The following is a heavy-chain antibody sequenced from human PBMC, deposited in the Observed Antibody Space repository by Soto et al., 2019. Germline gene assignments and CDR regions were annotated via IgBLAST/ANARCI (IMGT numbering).Heavy chain of an antibody. Sequence: GASVKVSCKASGGTFSSYAISWVRQAPGQGLEWMGGIIPIFGTANYAQKFQGRVTITADESTSTAYMELSSLRSEDTAVYYCASGARYDFWSGYYVGIEVRYYYYGMDVWGQGTTVT. CDR3: ASGARYDFWSGYYVGIEVRYYYYGMDV. J-gene: IGHJ6*02. V-gene: IGHV1-69*13. CDR1: GGTFSSYA. D-gene: IGHD3-3*01. CDR2: IIPIFGTA.